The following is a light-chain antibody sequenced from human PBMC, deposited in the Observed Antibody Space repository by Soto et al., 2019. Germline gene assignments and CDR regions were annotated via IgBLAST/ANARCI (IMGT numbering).Light chain of an antibody. J-gene: IGKJ1*01. CDR2: GAS. CDR3: QQYSIWRT. CDR1: QSISSSY. Sequence: EIVLTQSPGTLSLSPGKRATLSCRASQSISSSYLAWYQQRPGQAPRLLIYGASSRATGIPARFSGSGSGTEFTLTISGLQSEDFAVYYCQQYSIWRTFGQGTKVDI. V-gene: IGKV3-20*01.